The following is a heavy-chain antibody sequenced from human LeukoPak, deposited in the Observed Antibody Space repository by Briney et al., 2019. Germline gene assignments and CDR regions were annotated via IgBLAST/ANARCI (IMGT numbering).Heavy chain of an antibody. CDR2: ISAYNGNT. V-gene: IGHV1-18*01. J-gene: IGHJ6*03. CDR1: GYTFTSYG. D-gene: IGHD2-2*01. CDR3: ARAQTGGAVVPAAQPYYYYYYMDV. Sequence: ASVKVSCKASGYTFTSYGISWVRQAPGQGLEWMGWISAYNGNTNYAQKLQGRVTMTTDTSTSTAYMELRSLRSDDTAVYYCARAQTGGAVVPAAQPYYYYYYMDVWGKGTTVTVSS.